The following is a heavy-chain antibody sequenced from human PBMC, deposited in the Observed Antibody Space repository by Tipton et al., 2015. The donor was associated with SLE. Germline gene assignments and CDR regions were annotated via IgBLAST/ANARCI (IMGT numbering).Heavy chain of an antibody. V-gene: IGHV4-39*07. CDR2: IDRGGTT. CDR3: ARGGSPFEY. J-gene: IGHJ4*02. CDR1: GGSIGSTVQY. Sequence: TLSLTCTVFGGSIGSTVQYWGWIRQPPGKGLEWIASIDRGGTTYYNPSLKSRVTTSVDTSRNQFSLKVTSMTAADTAVYFCARGGSPFEYWGRGILVTVSS.